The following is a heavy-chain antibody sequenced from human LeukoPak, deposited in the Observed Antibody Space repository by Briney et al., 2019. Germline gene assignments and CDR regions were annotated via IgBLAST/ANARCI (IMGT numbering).Heavy chain of an antibody. D-gene: IGHD5-18*01. CDR1: GFTFSSYS. Sequence: GGSLRLSCAASGFTFSSYSMNWARQAPGKGLEWVSSISSSSSYIYYADSVKGRFTISRDNAKNSLYLQMNSLRAEDTAVYYCARERVGYSYGATCFDYWGQGTLVTVSS. J-gene: IGHJ4*02. V-gene: IGHV3-21*01. CDR2: ISSSSSYI. CDR3: ARERVGYSYGATCFDY.